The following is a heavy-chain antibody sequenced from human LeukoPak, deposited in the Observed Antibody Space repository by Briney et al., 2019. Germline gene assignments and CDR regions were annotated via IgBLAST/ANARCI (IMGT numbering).Heavy chain of an antibody. CDR2: IYSGGST. J-gene: IGHJ4*02. CDR3: ARERYSSGWYPDY. D-gene: IGHD6-19*01. CDR1: GITVSSNY. V-gene: IGHV3-53*01. Sequence: GGSLRLSCAASGITVSSNYMSWVRQAPGKGLEWVSVIYSGGSTYYADSVKGRFTISRDNSKNTLYLQMNSLRAEDTAVYYCARERYSSGWYPDYWGQGTLVTVSS.